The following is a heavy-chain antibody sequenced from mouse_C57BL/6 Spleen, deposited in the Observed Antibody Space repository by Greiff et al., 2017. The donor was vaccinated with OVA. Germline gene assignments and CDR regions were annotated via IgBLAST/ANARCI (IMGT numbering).Heavy chain of an antibody. D-gene: IGHD1-1*01. CDR1: GYTFTDYE. CDR3: TRPSGGSSLSAMDY. Sequence: QVQLQQSGAELVRPGASVTLSCKASGYTFTDYEMHWVKQTPVHGLEWIGAIDPETGGTAYNQKFKGKAILTADKSSSTAYMELRSLTSEDSAVYYCTRPSGGSSLSAMDYWGQVTSVTVSS. J-gene: IGHJ4*01. CDR2: IDPETGGT. V-gene: IGHV1-15*01.